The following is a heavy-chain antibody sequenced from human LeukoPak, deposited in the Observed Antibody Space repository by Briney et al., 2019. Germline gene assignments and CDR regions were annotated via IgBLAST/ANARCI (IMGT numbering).Heavy chain of an antibody. CDR3: ARGDDYGDYWGLY. CDR2: ISTYNGNT. D-gene: IGHD4-17*01. J-gene: IGHJ4*01. V-gene: IGHV1-18*01. CDR1: GYTFTKYG. Sequence: ASVKVSCKASGYTFTKYGITWVRQAPGQGLEWMGWISTYNGNTNYAQKLQGRVTMTTDTSTSTAYMELRSLISDDAAVYYCARGDDYGDYWGLYWXXGTXVXVSX.